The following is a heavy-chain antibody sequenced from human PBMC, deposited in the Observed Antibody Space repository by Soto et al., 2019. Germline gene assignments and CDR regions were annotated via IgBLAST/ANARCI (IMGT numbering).Heavy chain of an antibody. CDR1: GFTFSSYG. Sequence: QVQLVESGGGVVQPGRSLRLSCAASGFTFSSYGMHWVRQAPGKGLEWVAVISYDGSNKYYADSVKGRFTISRDNSKNTQYLQMNSLRAEDTAVYYCAKEVRFRTFDPWGQGTLVTVSS. CDR2: ISYDGSNK. J-gene: IGHJ5*02. CDR3: AKEVRFRTFDP. D-gene: IGHD3-3*01. V-gene: IGHV3-30*18.